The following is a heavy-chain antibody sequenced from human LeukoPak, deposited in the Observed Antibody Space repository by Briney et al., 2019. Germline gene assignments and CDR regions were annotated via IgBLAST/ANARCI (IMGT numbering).Heavy chain of an antibody. CDR1: GGSFSGYY. V-gene: IGHV4-34*01. Sequence: ASETLSLTCAVYGGSFSGYYWSWIRQPPGKGLEWIGEINHSGSTNYNPPLKSRVTISVDTSKNQFSLKLSSVTAAGTAVNYCARGSSENYDFWSGYSGYYYYYMDVWGKGTTVTVSS. CDR3: ARGSSENYDFWSGYSGYYYYYMDV. D-gene: IGHD3-3*01. J-gene: IGHJ6*03. CDR2: INHSGST.